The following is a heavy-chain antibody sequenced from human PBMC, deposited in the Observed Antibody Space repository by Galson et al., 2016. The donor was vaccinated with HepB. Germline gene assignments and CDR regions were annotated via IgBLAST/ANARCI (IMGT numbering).Heavy chain of an antibody. J-gene: IGHJ1*01. Sequence: SVKVSCKASEATLTTYAISWVRQTPGQGLQWMGGIIPIFGAPTYARDFQARVTITADKSTSTAFLELTSLKSEDTAVYWCARAVGATPYFQQWGQGTLVTVSS. D-gene: IGHD1-26*01. V-gene: IGHV1-69*06. CDR3: ARAVGATPYFQQ. CDR1: EATLTTYA. CDR2: IIPIFGAP.